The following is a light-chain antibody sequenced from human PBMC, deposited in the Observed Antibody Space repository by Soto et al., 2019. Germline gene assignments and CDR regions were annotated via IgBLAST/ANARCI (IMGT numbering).Light chain of an antibody. J-gene: IGLJ1*01. Sequence: QSALTQPPSASGSPGQSVTISCTGTSSDVGGYNYVSWYQQHPGKAPKLMIYEVDKRPPGVPDRFSGSKSGNTASLTVSGLQAEDEADYYCSSYAGSNIYVFGTGTKVTVL. CDR3: SSYAGSNIYV. V-gene: IGLV2-8*01. CDR1: SSDVGGYNY. CDR2: EVD.